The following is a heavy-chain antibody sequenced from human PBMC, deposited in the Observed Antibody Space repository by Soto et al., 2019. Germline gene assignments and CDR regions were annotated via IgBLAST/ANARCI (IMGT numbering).Heavy chain of an antibody. D-gene: IGHD5-18*01. CDR3: ASHVDTAHDYYYYYGMDV. CDR2: IYYSGST. V-gene: IGHV4-39*01. CDR1: GGSISSSSYY. J-gene: IGHJ6*02. Sequence: QLQLQESGPGLVKPSETLSLTCTVSGGSISSSSYYWGWIRQPPGKGLEWIGSIYYSGSTYYNPSLKSRVTISVDTSKNQFSLKLSSVTAADTAVYYCASHVDTAHDYYYYYGMDVWGQGTTVTVSS.